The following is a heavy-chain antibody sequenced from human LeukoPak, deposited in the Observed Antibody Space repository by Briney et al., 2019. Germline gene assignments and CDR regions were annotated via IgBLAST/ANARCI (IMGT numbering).Heavy chain of an antibody. D-gene: IGHD3-3*01. Sequence: GGSLRLSCAASGFTFSSFRMNWVRQAPGKGLEWVSSISSTGDYIYYADSVKGRFTISRDNSKNTLYLQMNSLRAEDTAVYYCAKDGRIYSLRFLEWLLAVYWGQGTLVTVSS. CDR1: GFTFSSFR. CDR3: AKDGRIYSLRFLEWLLAVY. V-gene: IGHV3-21*04. J-gene: IGHJ4*02. CDR2: ISSTGDYI.